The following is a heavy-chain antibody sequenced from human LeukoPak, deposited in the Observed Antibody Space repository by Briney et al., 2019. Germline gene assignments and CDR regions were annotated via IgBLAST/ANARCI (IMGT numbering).Heavy chain of an antibody. CDR3: ARGRLVYSGYDWGFDY. J-gene: IGHJ4*02. V-gene: IGHV3-48*03. Sequence: PGGSLRLSCAASGFSFSNYEMNWVRQAPGKGLEWISYISYTGSTTYQPDSVKGRFTISRDNSKNTLYLQMNSLRAEDTAVYYCARGRLVYSGYDWGFDYWGQGTLVTVSS. D-gene: IGHD5-12*01. CDR2: ISYTGSTT. CDR1: GFSFSNYE.